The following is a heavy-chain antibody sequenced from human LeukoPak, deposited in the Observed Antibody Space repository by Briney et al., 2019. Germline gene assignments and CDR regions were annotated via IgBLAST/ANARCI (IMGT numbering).Heavy chain of an antibody. J-gene: IGHJ4*02. CDR2: ISSSGSTI. D-gene: IGHD3-16*01. CDR3: ARSPRGSHFDY. CDR1: GFTFSNAW. V-gene: IGHV3-11*04. Sequence: GGSLRLSCAASGFTFSNAWMSWVRQAPGKGLEWVSYISSSGSTIYYADSVKGRFTISRDNAQNSLYLQMNSLRAEDTAVYYCARSPRGSHFDYWGQGTLVTVSS.